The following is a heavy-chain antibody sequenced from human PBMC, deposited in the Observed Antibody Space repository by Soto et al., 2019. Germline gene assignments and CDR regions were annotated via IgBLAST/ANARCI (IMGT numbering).Heavy chain of an antibody. V-gene: IGHV1-69*12. CDR1: GGTFSSYA. D-gene: IGHD3-3*01. CDR3: ASRRVAWPRVDY. CDR2: ISPIFGTA. J-gene: IGHJ4*02. Sequence: QVQLVQSGAEVKKPGSSVKVSCKASGGTFSSYAISWARQAPGQGLEWMGGISPIFGTANYAQKFQVRVTITADEATSTAYMELSSLRSEDTAVYYCASRRVAWPRVDYWGQGTLVTFSS.